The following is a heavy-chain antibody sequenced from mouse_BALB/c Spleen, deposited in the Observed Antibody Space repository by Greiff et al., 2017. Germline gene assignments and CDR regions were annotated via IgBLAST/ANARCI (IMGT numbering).Heavy chain of an antibody. J-gene: IGHJ4*01. CDR2: ISSGGGST. CDR3: ARQRTDQGYYYAMDY. CDR1: GFAFSSYD. Sequence: EVMLVESGGGLVKPGGSLKLSCAASGFAFSSYDMSWVRQTPEKRLEWVAYISSGGGSTYYPDTVKGRFTISRDNAKNTLYLQMSSLKSEDTAMYYCARQRTDQGYYYAMDYWGQGTSVTVSS. V-gene: IGHV5-12-1*01.